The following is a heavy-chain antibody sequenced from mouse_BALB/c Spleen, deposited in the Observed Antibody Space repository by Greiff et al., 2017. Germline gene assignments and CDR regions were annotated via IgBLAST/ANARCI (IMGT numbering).Heavy chain of an antibody. CDR2: IYPGDGDT. J-gene: IGHJ3*01. D-gene: IGHD3-3*01. CDR3: ARLGYPAY. Sequence: VKLVESGAELVRPGSSVKISCKASGYAFSSYWINWVKQRPGQGLEWIGQIYPGDGDTNYNGKFKGKATLTADKSSSTAYMQLSSLTSEDSAVYFCARLGYPAYWGQGTLVTVSA. V-gene: IGHV1-80*01. CDR1: GYAFSSYW.